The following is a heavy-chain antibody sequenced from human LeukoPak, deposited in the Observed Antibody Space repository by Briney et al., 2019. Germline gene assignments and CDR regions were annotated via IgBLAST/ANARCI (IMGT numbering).Heavy chain of an antibody. V-gene: IGHV1-58*02. CDR3: AADLRVVGASFDH. Sequence: SVKVSCKASGFTFTSSAMQWVRQARGQRLEWIGWIVVGGGNTNYAQKFQERVTITRDMSTSTAYMELSSLRSEDTAVYYCAADLRVVGASFDHWGQGTLVTVSS. CDR2: IVVGGGNT. CDR1: GFTFTSSA. D-gene: IGHD1-26*01. J-gene: IGHJ4*02.